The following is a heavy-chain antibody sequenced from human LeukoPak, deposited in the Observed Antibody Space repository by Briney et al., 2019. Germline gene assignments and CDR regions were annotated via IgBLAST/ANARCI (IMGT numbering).Heavy chain of an antibody. CDR1: GGSISSYY. CDR2: IYTSGST. J-gene: IGHJ2*01. D-gene: IGHD3-9*01. V-gene: IGHV4-4*07. CDR3: ARGDYYDILTGYEDWYFDL. Sequence: SETLSLTCTVSGGSISSYYWSWIRQPAGKGLEWIGRIYTSGSTNYNPSLKSRATMSVDTSKNQFSLKLSSVTAADTAVYYCARGDYYDILTGYEDWYFDLWGRGTLVTVSS.